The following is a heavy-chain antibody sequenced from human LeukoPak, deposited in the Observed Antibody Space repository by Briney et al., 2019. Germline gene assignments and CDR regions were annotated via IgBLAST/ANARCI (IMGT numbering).Heavy chain of an antibody. CDR2: INPNSGGT. J-gene: IGHJ4*02. CDR3: VYYDSSGNI. CDR1: GYTFTGYY. V-gene: IGHV1-2*02. D-gene: IGHD3-22*01. Sequence: GLSVKVSCKASGYTFTGYYMHWVRQAPGQGLEWMGWINPNSGGTNYAQKFQGRVTMTRDTSIRTAYMELSRLRSDDRAVYYCVYYDSSGNIWGQGTPVTVSS.